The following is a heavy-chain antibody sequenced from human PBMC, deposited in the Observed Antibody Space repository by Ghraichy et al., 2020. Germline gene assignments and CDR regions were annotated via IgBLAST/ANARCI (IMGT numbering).Heavy chain of an antibody. CDR3: AKIRKISVFGVGSGHYSGIAA. CDR2: IGSSTSAI. Sequence: GGSLRLSCTASGFTFSSYGMIWVRQAPGKGLAWVASIGSSTSAIFYADSVKGRFTVSRDNAKNSLFLQMNSLRDADTAVYYCAKIRKISVFGVGSGHYSGIAAWGQGTTVIVSS. CDR1: GFTFSSYG. J-gene: IGHJ6*02. D-gene: IGHD3-3*01. V-gene: IGHV3-48*02.